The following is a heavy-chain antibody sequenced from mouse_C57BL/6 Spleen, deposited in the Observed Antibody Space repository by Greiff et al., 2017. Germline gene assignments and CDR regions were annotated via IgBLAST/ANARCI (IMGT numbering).Heavy chain of an antibody. CDR3: ARSGTGTDY. D-gene: IGHD4-1*01. J-gene: IGHJ2*01. Sequence: VQLHQSGAELVKPGASVKLSCKASGYTFTSYWMHWVKQRPGQGLEWIGMIHPNSGSTNYNEKFKSKATLTVDKSSSTAYMQLSSLTSEDSAVYYCARSGTGTDYWGQGTTLTVSS. CDR1: GYTFTSYW. V-gene: IGHV1-64*01. CDR2: IHPNSGST.